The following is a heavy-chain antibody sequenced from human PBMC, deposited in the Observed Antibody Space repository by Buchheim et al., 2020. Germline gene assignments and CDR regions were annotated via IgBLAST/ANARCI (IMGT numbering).Heavy chain of an antibody. CDR2: IYSAGST. CDR1: GFTVNYQY. CDR3: AKEVVPANFDY. Sequence: EVQLVESGGGLVQPGGSLRLSCAASGFTVNYQYMSWVRQAPGKGLECISIIYSAGSTYYADSVKGRFTISRDNSKNTLYLQMNSLRAEDAAVYYCAKEVVPANFDYWGQGTL. D-gene: IGHD2-2*01. J-gene: IGHJ4*02. V-gene: IGHV3-66*01.